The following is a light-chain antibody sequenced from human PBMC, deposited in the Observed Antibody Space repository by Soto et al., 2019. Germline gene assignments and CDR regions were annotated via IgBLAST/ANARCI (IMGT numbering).Light chain of an antibody. Sequence: VMTHSPATLSVSPGEGATLSCRATESINQNLAWYQQKPGQAPRLLIYDAPNRATGIPARFSGSGSGTDFTLTISSLEPEDFAVYYCQQRSNWPPITFGQGTRLEIK. CDR1: ESINQN. J-gene: IGKJ5*01. CDR2: DAP. CDR3: QQRSNWPPIT. V-gene: IGKV3-11*01.